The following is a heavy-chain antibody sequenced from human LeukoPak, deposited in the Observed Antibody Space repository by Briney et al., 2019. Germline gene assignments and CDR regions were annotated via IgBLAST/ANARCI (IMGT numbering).Heavy chain of an antibody. CDR3: ARDRHHRFGELFP. CDR2: ISSSSSYI. J-gene: IGHJ4*02. CDR1: GFTFSSYE. V-gene: IGHV3-21*01. Sequence: TGGSLRLSCAASGFTFSSYEMNWVRQAPGKGLEWVSSISSSSSYIYHADSVKGRFTISRDNAKNSLYLQMNSLRAEDTAVYYCARDRHHRFGELFPWGQGTRVTVSS. D-gene: IGHD3-10*01.